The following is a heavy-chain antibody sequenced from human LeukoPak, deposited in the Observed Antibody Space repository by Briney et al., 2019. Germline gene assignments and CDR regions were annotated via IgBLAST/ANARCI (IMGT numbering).Heavy chain of an antibody. CDR3: ARDRRYSSSWYFWN. D-gene: IGHD6-13*01. CDR1: GFIVSRNY. J-gene: IGHJ4*02. V-gene: IGHV3-53*01. Sequence: GGSLRLSCAVSGFIVSRNYMSWVRQAPGKGLEWVSIIYSGGDTYYADSVKGRFTISRDNSNNTRYLQMNSLRAEDTGVYYCARDRRYSSSWYFWNWGQGALVTVS. CDR2: IYSGGDT.